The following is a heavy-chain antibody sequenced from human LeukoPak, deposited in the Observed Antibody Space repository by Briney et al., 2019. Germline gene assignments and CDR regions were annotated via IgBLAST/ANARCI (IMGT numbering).Heavy chain of an antibody. V-gene: IGHV1-18*01. D-gene: IGHD2-2*01. CDR3: ARGIRSVVPAAINWFDP. J-gene: IGHJ5*02. Sequence: ASVKVSCKASGYTFTSYGISWVRQAPGQGLEWMGWISAYNGNTNYAQKLQGRVTMTTDTSTSTAYMELRSLRSDDTAVYYCARGIRSVVPAAINWFDPWGQGTLVTASS. CDR2: ISAYNGNT. CDR1: GYTFTSYG.